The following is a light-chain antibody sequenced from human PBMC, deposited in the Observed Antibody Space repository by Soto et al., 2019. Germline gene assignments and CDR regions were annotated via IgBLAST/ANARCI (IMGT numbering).Light chain of an antibody. CDR3: SSYTSSSTVV. J-gene: IGLJ1*01. V-gene: IGLV2-14*01. Sequence: QSALTQPASVSGSPGQSITISCTGTSSDVDGYNYVSWYQQHPGKAPKLMIYEVSNRPSGVSNRFSGSKSGNTASLTISGLQAEDEADYYCSSYTSSSTVVFGTGTKLTVL. CDR2: EVS. CDR1: SSDVDGYNY.